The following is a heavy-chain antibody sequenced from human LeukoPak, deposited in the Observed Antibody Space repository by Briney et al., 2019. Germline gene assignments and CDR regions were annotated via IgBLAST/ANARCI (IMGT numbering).Heavy chain of an antibody. CDR3: ARWGSLGDSSGYYDY. J-gene: IGHJ4*02. Sequence: GGSLRLSCAASGFTVSSNYMCWVRQAPGKGLEWVSVIYSGGSTYYADSVKGRFTISRDNSKNTLYLQMNSLRAEDTAVYYCARWGSLGDSSGYYDYWGQGTLVTVSS. V-gene: IGHV3-66*02. D-gene: IGHD3-22*01. CDR2: IYSGGST. CDR1: GFTVSSNY.